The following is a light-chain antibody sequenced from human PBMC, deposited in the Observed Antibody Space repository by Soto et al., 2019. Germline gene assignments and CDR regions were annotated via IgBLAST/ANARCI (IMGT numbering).Light chain of an antibody. J-gene: IGLJ2*01. CDR3: CSYAGSSTLV. Sequence: QSVLTQPASVSGSPGQSITISCTGTSSDVGSYNFVSWYQQHPGKAPKLMIYEVSKRPSGVSNRFSGSKSGNTASLTISGLQAEDEADYYCCSYAGSSTLVFGGGTKLTVL. CDR1: SSDVGSYNF. CDR2: EVS. V-gene: IGLV2-23*02.